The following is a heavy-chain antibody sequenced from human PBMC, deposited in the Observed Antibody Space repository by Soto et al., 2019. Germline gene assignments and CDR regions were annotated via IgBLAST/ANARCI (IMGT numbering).Heavy chain of an antibody. J-gene: IGHJ4*02. CDR1: GFTFSSYA. Sequence: QVQLVESGGGVVQPGRSLRLSCAASGFTFSSYAMHWVRQAPGKGLEWVAVISYDGSNKYYADSVKGRFTISRDNSKNTLYLQMNSLRAEDTAVYYCARLKAPYSSGYYPHFDYWGQGTLVTVSS. D-gene: IGHD3-22*01. CDR3: ARLKAPYSSGYYPHFDY. CDR2: ISYDGSNK. V-gene: IGHV3-30-3*01.